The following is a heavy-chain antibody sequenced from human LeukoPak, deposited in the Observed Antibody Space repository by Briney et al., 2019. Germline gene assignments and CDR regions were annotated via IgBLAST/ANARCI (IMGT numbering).Heavy chain of an antibody. V-gene: IGHV3-33*01. CDR2: IWYDGINK. J-gene: IGHJ4*02. Sequence: GRSLRLSCAASGFTFSSYGMHWVRQAPGKGLEWVAVIWYDGINKYYADSVKGRFTISRDNSKNTLYLQMNGLRAEDTAVYYCARGMVGATYFDYRGQGTLVTVSS. D-gene: IGHD1-26*01. CDR1: GFTFSSYG. CDR3: ARGMVGATYFDY.